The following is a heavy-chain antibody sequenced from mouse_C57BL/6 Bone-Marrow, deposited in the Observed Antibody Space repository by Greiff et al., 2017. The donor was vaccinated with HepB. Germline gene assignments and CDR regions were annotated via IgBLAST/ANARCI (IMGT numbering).Heavy chain of an antibody. CDR1: GYTFTSYW. D-gene: IGHD2-10*02. Sequence: QVQLKQSGTELVKPGASVKLSCKASGYTFTSYWMHWVKQRPGQGLEWIGNINPSNGGTNYNEKFKSKATLTVDKSSSTAYMQLSSLTSEDSAVYYCARSVWLYAMDYWGQGTSVTVSS. CDR3: ARSVWLYAMDY. J-gene: IGHJ4*01. V-gene: IGHV1-53*01. CDR2: INPSNGGT.